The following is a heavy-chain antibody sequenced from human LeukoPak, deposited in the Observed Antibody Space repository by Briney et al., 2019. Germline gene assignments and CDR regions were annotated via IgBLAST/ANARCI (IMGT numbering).Heavy chain of an antibody. CDR1: GPTLSSFT. D-gene: IGHD6-19*01. V-gene: IGHV3-23*01. CDR2: ISGSGDRT. CDR3: AKDHGVAVAGMYY. Sequence: PGGSLRLSCAASGPTLSSFTMTWVRQAPGKGLEWVSSISGSGDRTYYADSVKGRFTISRDNSRNTLYLRMNSVRAEDTAVYFCAKDHGVAVAGMYYWGQGTQVTVSS. J-gene: IGHJ4*02.